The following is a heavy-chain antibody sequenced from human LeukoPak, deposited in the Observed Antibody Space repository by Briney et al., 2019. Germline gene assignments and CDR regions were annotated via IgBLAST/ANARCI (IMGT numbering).Heavy chain of an antibody. J-gene: IGHJ4*02. CDR1: GFTFSRFW. CDR3: ARGVYSSGWFFDY. D-gene: IGHD6-19*01. V-gene: IGHV3-7*01. CDR2: INQDRSQT. Sequence: GGSLRLSCAVSGFTFSRFWMSWIRQAPGKGLEWVAHINQDRSQTYYVDSVKGRFTISRDNAKNSMYLQMNSLRAEDTAVYDCARGVYSSGWFFDYWGQGTLVTVSS.